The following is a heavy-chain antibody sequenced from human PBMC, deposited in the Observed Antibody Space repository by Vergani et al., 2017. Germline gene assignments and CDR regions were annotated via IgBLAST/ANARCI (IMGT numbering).Heavy chain of an antibody. J-gene: IGHJ6*02. V-gene: IGHV4-31*03. CDR2: IYYSGST. Sequence: QVQLQESGPGLVKPSQTLSLTCTVSGGSISSGGYYWSWIRQHPGEGLEWIGYIYYSGSTYYNPSRKSRVTISVATSKNQFSLKLSSGTAADTAVYYCARDPGGSDGMDVWGQGTTVTVSS. CDR3: ARDPGGSDGMDV. D-gene: IGHD1-1*01. CDR1: GGSISSGGYY.